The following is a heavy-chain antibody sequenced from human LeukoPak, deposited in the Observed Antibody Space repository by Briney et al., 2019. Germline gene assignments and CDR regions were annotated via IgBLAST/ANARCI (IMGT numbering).Heavy chain of an antibody. CDR1: GFTFSSYS. J-gene: IGHJ4*02. D-gene: IGHD5-24*01. Sequence: PGGSLRLSCAASGFTFSSYSMNWVRQAPGKGLEWVSYISSGSSTIYYADSVKGRFTISRDNAKNSLYLQMNSLRAGDTAVYYCAREVADGRDYYFGYGGQGTLVTVSS. V-gene: IGHV3-48*04. CDR3: AREVADGRDYYFGY. CDR2: ISSGSSTI.